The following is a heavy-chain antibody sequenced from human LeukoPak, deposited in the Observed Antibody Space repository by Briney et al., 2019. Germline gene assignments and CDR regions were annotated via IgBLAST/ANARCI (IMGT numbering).Heavy chain of an antibody. CDR3: ATNGYSGTYNRYFDS. CDR2: IYAGGTT. V-gene: IGHV3-53*05. D-gene: IGHD1-26*01. J-gene: IGHJ4*02. Sequence: GGSLRLSCAASGFTGSSSYMSWVRQAPGKGLEWVSVIYAGGTTYYPDSVKGRFTISRDNSKNTLYLQMDSLRSEDTAVYYCATNGYSGTYNRYFDSWGQGTLVTVSS. CDR1: GFTGSSSY.